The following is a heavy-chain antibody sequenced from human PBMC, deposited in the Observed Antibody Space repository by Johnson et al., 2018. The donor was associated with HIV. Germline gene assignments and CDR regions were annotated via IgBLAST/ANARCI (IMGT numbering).Heavy chain of an antibody. CDR2: MSFDGSNK. CDR3: TTASPPYYNFWSGYGAFDI. D-gene: IGHD3-3*01. CDR1: GFSFSSYA. V-gene: IGHV3-30*04. Sequence: QVQLVESGGGVVQPGRSLRLSCAASGFSFSSYAMHWVRQAPGKGLEWVALMSFDGSNKYYADSVKGRFTISRDNSKNTLYLQMNSLKTEDTAVYYCTTASPPYYNFWSGYGAFDIWGQGTMVTVSS. J-gene: IGHJ3*02.